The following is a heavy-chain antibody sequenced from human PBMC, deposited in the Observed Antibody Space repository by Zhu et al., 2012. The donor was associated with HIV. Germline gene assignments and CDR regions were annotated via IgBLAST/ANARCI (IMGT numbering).Heavy chain of an antibody. CDR3: ATGEASLAAPGTGYFKS. Sequence: QVQLQESGPGLVKPSETLSLTCTVSGYSISTGCYWGWIRQPAGKGLDWIGHIYHTGSTYYNPSLKTRVTMSVDTSKNHFSLKLSSVSAADTTVYYCATGEASLAAPGTGYFKSWGQGALGHRLL. J-gene: IGHJ4*02. D-gene: IGHD1-1*01. CDR2: IYHTGST. CDR1: GYSISTGCY. V-gene: IGHV4-38-2*02.